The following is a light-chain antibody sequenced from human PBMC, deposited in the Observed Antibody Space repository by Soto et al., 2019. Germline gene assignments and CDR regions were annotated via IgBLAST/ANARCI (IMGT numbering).Light chain of an antibody. CDR1: QNISSY. Sequence: DIQMTQSPSSLSASVGDRVTITCRASQNISSYLNWYQQKPGKAPNLVIYAAISLQSGVPSRFSGSGSGTDFTLTISSLQPEDFATYYCQQSYSIVRTFCGGTKVEIK. J-gene: IGKJ4*01. V-gene: IGKV1-39*01. CDR2: AAI. CDR3: QQSYSIVRT.